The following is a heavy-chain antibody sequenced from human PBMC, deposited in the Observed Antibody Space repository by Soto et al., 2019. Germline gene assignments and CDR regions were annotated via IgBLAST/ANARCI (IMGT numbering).Heavy chain of an antibody. D-gene: IGHD3-3*01. CDR1: GFTFSSYA. CDR2: VSGTAGST. J-gene: IGHJ2*01. V-gene: IGHV3-23*01. Sequence: EVQLLESGGGLVQPGGSLRLSCAASGFTFSSYAMSWVRQAPGKGLEWVSVVSGTAGSTYYADSVRGRFTISRDNSKNTHLLQMSSLRDEATVLYCWAEDAVSGITSFDSWGRGTVVTVSS. CDR3: AEDAVSGITSFDS.